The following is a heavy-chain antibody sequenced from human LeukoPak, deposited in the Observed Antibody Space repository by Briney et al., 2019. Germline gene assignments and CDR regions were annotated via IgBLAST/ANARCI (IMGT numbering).Heavy chain of an antibody. CDR1: GFTFSSYD. D-gene: IGHD3-10*01. J-gene: IGHJ4*02. Sequence: GGSLRLSCAASGFTFSSYDVHWVRQAPGKGLEWVAVISYDGSNKYYADSVKGRFTISRDNAKNTLYLQMNSLRAEDTAVYYCAREKVRALVFDYWGQGTLVTVSS. CDR2: ISYDGSNK. CDR3: AREKVRALVFDY. V-gene: IGHV3-30*04.